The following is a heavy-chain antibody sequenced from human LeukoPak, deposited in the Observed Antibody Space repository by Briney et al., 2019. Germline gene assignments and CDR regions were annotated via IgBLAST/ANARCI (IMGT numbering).Heavy chain of an antibody. Sequence: ASVKVSCKASGYTFTSYGISWVRQAPGKGLEWMGGFDPEDGETIYARKFQGRVTMTEDTSTDTAYMELSSLRSEDTAVYYCATGYCSGGSCFGSDYWGQGTLVTVSS. CDR2: FDPEDGET. D-gene: IGHD2-15*01. CDR3: ATGYCSGGSCFGSDY. CDR1: GYTFTSYG. J-gene: IGHJ4*02. V-gene: IGHV1-24*01.